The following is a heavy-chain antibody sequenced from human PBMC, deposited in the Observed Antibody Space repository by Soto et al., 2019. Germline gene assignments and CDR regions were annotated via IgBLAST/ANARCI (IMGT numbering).Heavy chain of an antibody. CDR3: AKRGTGAVAGPHWFDP. D-gene: IGHD6-19*01. Sequence: GGSLRLSCAASGFTFSSYSMNWVRQAPGKGLEWVSDISGSGGSKYYADSVKGRFTISRDNSKNTLYLQMNSLRAEDTAVYYCAKRGTGAVAGPHWFDPWGQGTLVTVSS. CDR1: GFTFSSYS. V-gene: IGHV3-23*01. CDR2: ISGSGGSK. J-gene: IGHJ5*02.